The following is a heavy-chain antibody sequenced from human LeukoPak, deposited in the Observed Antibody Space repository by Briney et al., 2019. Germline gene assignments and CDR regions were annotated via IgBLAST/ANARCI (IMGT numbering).Heavy chain of an antibody. J-gene: IGHJ4*02. CDR3: ARARDYGGNAIFFDY. D-gene: IGHD4-23*01. CDR1: GFTFDDYG. CDR2: ISWNGGST. Sequence: RSGGSLRLSCAASGFTFDDYGMSWVRQVPGKGLEWVSGISWNGGSTDYADSVKDRFTVSRDNAKSSLLLQMNSLRAEDTALYYCARARDYGGNAIFFDYWGQGTLVTVSS. V-gene: IGHV3-20*04.